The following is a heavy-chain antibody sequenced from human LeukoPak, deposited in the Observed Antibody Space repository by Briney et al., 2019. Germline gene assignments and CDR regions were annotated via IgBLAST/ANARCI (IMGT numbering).Heavy chain of an antibody. J-gene: IGHJ5*02. CDR1: GYTFTSYY. V-gene: IGHV1-46*01. CDR2: INPSGSST. Sequence: ASAKVSCKASGYTFTSYYMHWVRQAPGQGLEWMGLINPSGSSTSYAQKFQGRLSLTRDMSTSTDYMELSSLRSEDTAVYYCARDNSVGDTAWWFDPWGQGTLVTVSS. D-gene: IGHD1-26*01. CDR3: ARDNSVGDTAWWFDP.